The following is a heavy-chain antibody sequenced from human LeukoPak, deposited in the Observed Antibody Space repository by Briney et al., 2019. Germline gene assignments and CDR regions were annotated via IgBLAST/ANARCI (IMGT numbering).Heavy chain of an antibody. CDR3: AALSLWNYFDY. CDR1: GFTFSSYG. Sequence: GGSLRLSCAASGFTFSSYGMSWVRQAPGKGLEWVSAISGSGGSTYYADSVKGRFTISRDNSKNTLYLQMNSLRAEDTAVYYCAALSLWNYFDYWGQGTLVTVSS. CDR2: ISGSGGST. D-gene: IGHD3-10*01. V-gene: IGHV3-23*01. J-gene: IGHJ4*02.